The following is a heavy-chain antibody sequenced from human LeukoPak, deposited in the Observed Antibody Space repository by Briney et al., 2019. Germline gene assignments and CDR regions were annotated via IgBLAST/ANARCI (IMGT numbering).Heavy chain of an antibody. D-gene: IGHD5-18*01. V-gene: IGHV1-18*01. CDR3: AKDHPERYSYGTPFDY. Sequence: ASVKVSCKASGYTFTDYGISWVRQAPGQGLEWMGWISPDSGDTSFAQKFQGRVTMTTDTSTTTAYMELRSLRSDDTAVYFCAKDHPERYSYGTPFDYWGQGTLVTVSS. CDR1: GYTFTDYG. CDR2: ISPDSGDT. J-gene: IGHJ4*02.